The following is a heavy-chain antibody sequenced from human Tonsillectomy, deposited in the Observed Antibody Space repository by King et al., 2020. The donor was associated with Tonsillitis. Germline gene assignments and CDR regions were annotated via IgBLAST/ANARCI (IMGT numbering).Heavy chain of an antibody. CDR2: IKADGSEK. D-gene: IGHD2-2*01. Sequence: VQLVESGGGLVQPGGSLRLSCAASGFTFSRYWMTWVRQAPGKGLEWVANIKADGSEKNYVDSVKGRFTISRDNAKNSLYLQMNSLRAEDTAVYYCAGRYCSIDACYAASWISFDNWGQGTVVTVSS. CDR3: AGRYCSIDACYAASWISFDN. CDR1: GFTFSRYW. J-gene: IGHJ4*02. V-gene: IGHV3-7*01.